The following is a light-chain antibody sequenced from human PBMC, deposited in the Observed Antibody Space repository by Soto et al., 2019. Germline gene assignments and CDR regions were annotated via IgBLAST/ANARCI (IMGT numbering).Light chain of an antibody. CDR2: GAS. V-gene: IGKV3-15*01. Sequence: EIVLTQSPGTLSLSPGERATLSCRASQSVNSNLAWYQQKPGQAPRLLIYGASTRATGIPARFSGSGSGTEFTLTISSLQSEDFAVYYCQQYNNWPTTFGQGTRLEIK. CDR3: QQYNNWPTT. J-gene: IGKJ5*01. CDR1: QSVNSN.